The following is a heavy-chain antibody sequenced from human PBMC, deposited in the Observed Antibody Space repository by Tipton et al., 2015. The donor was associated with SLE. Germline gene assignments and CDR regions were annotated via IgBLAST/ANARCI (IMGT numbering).Heavy chain of an antibody. D-gene: IGHD3/OR15-3a*01. CDR2: IYPGNSET. CDR1: GYSFNTYW. J-gene: IGHJ3*02. V-gene: IGHV5-51*01. Sequence: VQLVQSGAEVKKPGESLKISCKGFGYSFNTYWIGWVRQMPGKGLEWMGVIYPGNSETRYSPSFQGQVTISVDKSINSAFLQWSSLQASDAAMYYCARHRDFWTGKDAFDMWGQGTKAIVSS. CDR3: ARHRDFWTGKDAFDM.